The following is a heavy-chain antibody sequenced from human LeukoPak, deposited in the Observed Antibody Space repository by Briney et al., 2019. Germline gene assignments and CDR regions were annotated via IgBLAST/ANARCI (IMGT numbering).Heavy chain of an antibody. V-gene: IGHV4-59*12. CDR1: GGSISSYY. Sequence: SETLSLTCTVSGGSISSYYWSWIRQPPGKGLEWIGYIYYSGSTNYNPSLKSRVTISVDTSKNQFSLKLSSVTAADTAVYYCASTEKGYCTNGVCYTVDYWGQGTLVTVSS. CDR3: ASTEKGYCTNGVCYTVDY. D-gene: IGHD2-8*01. CDR2: IYYSGST. J-gene: IGHJ4*02.